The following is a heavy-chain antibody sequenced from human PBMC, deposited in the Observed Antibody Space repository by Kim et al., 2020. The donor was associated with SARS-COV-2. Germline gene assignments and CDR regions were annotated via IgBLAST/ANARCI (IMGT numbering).Heavy chain of an antibody. V-gene: IGHV3-13*05. CDR3: ARGVSSGWYSLDPYFDY. Sequence: GGSLRLSCAASGFTFSSYDMHWVRQATGKGLEWVSAIGTAGDPYYPGSVKGRFTISRENAKNSLYLQMNSLRAGDTAVYYCARGVSSGWYSLDPYFDYWGQGTLVTVSS. CDR2: IGTAGDP. J-gene: IGHJ4*02. CDR1: GFTFSSYD. D-gene: IGHD6-19*01.